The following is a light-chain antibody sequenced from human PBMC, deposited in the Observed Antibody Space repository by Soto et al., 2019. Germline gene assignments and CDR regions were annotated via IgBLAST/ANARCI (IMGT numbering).Light chain of an antibody. J-gene: IGKJ1*01. Sequence: EIVLTQSPATLSLSPGERATLSCRASQSVGRNLAWYQQKPGQAPRLLIYDASNRATGIPARFSGGGSGTDFTLTISSLEPEDFAVYYCQHRSNWPPTFGQGTKVEI. V-gene: IGKV3-11*01. CDR1: QSVGRN. CDR2: DAS. CDR3: QHRSNWPPT.